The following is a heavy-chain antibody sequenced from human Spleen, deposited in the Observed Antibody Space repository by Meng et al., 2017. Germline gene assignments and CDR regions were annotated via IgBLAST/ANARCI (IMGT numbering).Heavy chain of an antibody. Sequence: SSVNVSFKVSGGTFSNYAITWVRQVPGQGLEWMGGIIPLTGTTNYVQKYQGRVTFTTDESTITAYMEMSSLTSEDTAVYYCARGARCSVCHNPKWFDPWGQGTLVTVSS. CDR1: GGTFSNYA. D-gene: IGHD6-19*01. CDR2: IIPLTGTT. J-gene: IGHJ5*02. V-gene: IGHV1-69*05. CDR3: ARGARCSVCHNPKWFDP.